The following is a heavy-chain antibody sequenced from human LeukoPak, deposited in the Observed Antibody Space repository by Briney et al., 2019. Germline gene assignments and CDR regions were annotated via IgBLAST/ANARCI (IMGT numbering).Heavy chain of an antibody. Sequence: ASVKVSCKASGGTFSSYAISWVRQAPGQGLEWMGGIIPIFGTANYAQKFQGRVTITADESTSTAYVELSSLRSEDTAVYYCARGRPWLQLPFDYWGQGTLVTVSS. CDR3: ARGRPWLQLPFDY. D-gene: IGHD5-24*01. CDR2: IIPIFGTA. CDR1: GGTFSSYA. J-gene: IGHJ4*02. V-gene: IGHV1-69*13.